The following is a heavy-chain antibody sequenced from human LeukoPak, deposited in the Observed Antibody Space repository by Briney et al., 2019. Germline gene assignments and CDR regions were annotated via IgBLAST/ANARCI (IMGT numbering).Heavy chain of an antibody. J-gene: IGHJ4*02. V-gene: IGHV1-2*02. CDR1: GYPFTAYY. D-gene: IGHD3-22*01. CDR2: INPNSGGT. Sequence: ASVKVSCKASGYPFTAYYMHWVRQAPGQGLEWMGWINPNSGGTHYAQKFQGRVTMTTDTSISTAYMELSRLRSDDTAVYYCARDRDYYDSSVGYWGQGTLVTVSP. CDR3: ARDRDYYDSSVGY.